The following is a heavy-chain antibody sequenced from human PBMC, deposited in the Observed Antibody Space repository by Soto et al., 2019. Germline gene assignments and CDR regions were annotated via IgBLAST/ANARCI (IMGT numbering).Heavy chain of an antibody. J-gene: IGHJ4*02. D-gene: IGHD6-6*01. CDR2: ISPSGTT. Sequence: PSETLSLTCSLYSGSLSGYYWSWIRQPPGKGLEWIGEISPSGTTNYSPSLKSRVSISVDTSKNQFSLNLTSLTAADTAVYYCASAPKVSGSAQTRPDFWGQGSMVTVYS. CDR1: SGSLSGYY. CDR3: ASAPKVSGSAQTRPDF. V-gene: IGHV4-34*01.